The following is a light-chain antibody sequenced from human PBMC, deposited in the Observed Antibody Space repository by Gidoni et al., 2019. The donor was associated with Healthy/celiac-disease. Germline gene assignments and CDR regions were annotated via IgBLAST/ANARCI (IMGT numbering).Light chain of an antibody. CDR3: QQYGSSPGGP. V-gene: IGKV3-20*01. J-gene: IGKJ3*01. CDR1: QSVSSSY. Sequence: EIVLTQSPGTLSLSPGERATPSCRASQSVSSSYLAWYQQKPGQAPRLLIYGASSRATGIPDRFSGSGSGTDFTLTISRLEPEDFAVYYCQQYGSSPGGPFGPGTKVDIK. CDR2: GAS.